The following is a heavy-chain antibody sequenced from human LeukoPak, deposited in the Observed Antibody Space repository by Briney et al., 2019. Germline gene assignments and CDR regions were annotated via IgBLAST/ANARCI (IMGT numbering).Heavy chain of an antibody. CDR3: ARLGVDTAMALFDY. V-gene: IGHV4-59*08. CDR1: GGAISSYY. J-gene: IGHJ4*02. CDR2: IYYSGST. Sequence: SESLSLTCTVSGGAISSYYWSWIRQPPGKGLEWIEYIYYSGSTNYNPSLKSRVTISVDTSKNQFSLKLSSVTAADTAVYYCARLGVDTAMALFDYWGQGTLVTVSS. D-gene: IGHD5-18*01.